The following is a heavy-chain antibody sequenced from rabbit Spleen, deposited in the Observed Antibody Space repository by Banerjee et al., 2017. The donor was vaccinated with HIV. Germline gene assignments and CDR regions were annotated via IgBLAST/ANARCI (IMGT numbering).Heavy chain of an antibody. CDR3: ARGSATMTMVITGYYLNL. CDR2: IDTSNGDT. D-gene: IGHD2-1*01. Sequence: QEQVLESGGGLVKPEGSLKLSCTASGFSFSNKVVMCWVRQAPGKGLEWIACIDTSNGDTDYANWPKGRFTISKTSSTTVTLQMTSLTAADTATYFCARGSATMTMVITGYYLNLWGPGTLVTVS. V-gene: IGHV1S45*01. CDR1: GFSFSNKVV. J-gene: IGHJ4*01.